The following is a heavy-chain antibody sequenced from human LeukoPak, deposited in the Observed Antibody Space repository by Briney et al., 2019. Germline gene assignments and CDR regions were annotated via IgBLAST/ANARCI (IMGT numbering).Heavy chain of an antibody. CDR2: GFYSGSA. CDR1: GGSISGSSYY. CDR3: ARLRGAMTPVTSDFDY. V-gene: IGHV4-39*01. J-gene: IGHJ4*02. D-gene: IGHD4-17*01. Sequence: TSETLSLTCTVSGGSISGSSYYWAWVRQPPGKGLEGVGSGFYSGSAYSNPSLKSRVTISVDTSRNQFSLNLSSVTAADTAVYYCARLRGAMTPVTSDFDYWGQGTLVTVSS.